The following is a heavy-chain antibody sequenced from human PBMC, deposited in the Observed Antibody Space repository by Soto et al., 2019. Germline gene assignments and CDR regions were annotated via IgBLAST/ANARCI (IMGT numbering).Heavy chain of an antibody. CDR3: ARTRLYDASGYYFYYYGMDV. Sequence: GGSLRLSCSASGFNVSDNSMSWVRQAPGKGLEWVSVVYGDGRIYYADSVKGRFTISRDTSENTLFLHMRSLRVDDTAVYYCARTRLYDASGYYFYYYGMDVWGQGTRVTVSS. V-gene: IGHV3-53*01. CDR1: GFNVSDNS. CDR2: VYGDGRI. D-gene: IGHD3-22*01. J-gene: IGHJ6*01.